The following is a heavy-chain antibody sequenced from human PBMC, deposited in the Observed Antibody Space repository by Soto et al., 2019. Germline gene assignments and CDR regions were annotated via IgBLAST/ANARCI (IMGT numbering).Heavy chain of an antibody. CDR3: ARDGAVAGPEDYYYYGMDV. CDR2: LIPIFGTA. D-gene: IGHD6-19*01. J-gene: IGHJ6*02. Sequence: QVQLVQSGAEVKKPGSSVKVSCKASGGTFSSYAISWVRQAPGQGLEWMGGLIPIFGTANYAQKFQGRVTITADESTSTAYMELSSLRSEDTAVYYCARDGAVAGPEDYYYYGMDVWGQGTTVTVSS. V-gene: IGHV1-69*01. CDR1: GGTFSSYA.